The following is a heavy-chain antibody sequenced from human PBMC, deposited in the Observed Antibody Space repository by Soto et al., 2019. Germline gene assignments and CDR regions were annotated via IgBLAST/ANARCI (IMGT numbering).Heavy chain of an antibody. CDR3: TKDRQPLAFGYGLDV. D-gene: IGHD2-21*01. CDR1: GFTFNIFA. J-gene: IGHJ6*02. Sequence: QVHLVESGGGVVQPGRSLRLSCAASGFTFNIFAMHWVRQAPGKGLEWVATTSYDGTYTFYAGSVEGRFTISRDDSNETLFLLLSGLRPEDTAVYYCTKDRQPLAFGYGLDVWGQGTTVTVSS. CDR2: TSYDGTYT. V-gene: IGHV3-30*18.